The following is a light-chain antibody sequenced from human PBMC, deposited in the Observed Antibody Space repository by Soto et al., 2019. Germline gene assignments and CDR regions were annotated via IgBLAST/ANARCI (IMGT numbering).Light chain of an antibody. Sequence: DIQMTQSPSSLSASVGDRVTITCRASQSISSYLNWYQQKPGKAPKLLIYAASSLQSGVPSRFGGSGSGTDFTLTISSLQPEDCATYYCQQSYSTLWTFGQGTKVEIK. V-gene: IGKV1-39*01. CDR3: QQSYSTLWT. CDR1: QSISSY. J-gene: IGKJ1*01. CDR2: AAS.